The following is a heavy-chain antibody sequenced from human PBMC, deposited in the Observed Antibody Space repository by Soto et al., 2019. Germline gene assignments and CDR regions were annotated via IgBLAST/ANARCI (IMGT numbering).Heavy chain of an antibody. V-gene: IGHV3-23*01. J-gene: IGHJ4*02. D-gene: IGHD5-18*01. CDR2: VSASGLNT. CDR1: GFTFSTYA. CDR3: AKDRHLATSAQLWLDPVFDY. Sequence: AGGSLRLSCAASGFTFSTYAMAWVRQAPGKGLEWVSGVSASGLNTDYADPVKGRFYISRDNSKNTVSLHMNSLRAEDTALYYCAKDRHLATSAQLWLDPVFDYWGQGTLVTVSS.